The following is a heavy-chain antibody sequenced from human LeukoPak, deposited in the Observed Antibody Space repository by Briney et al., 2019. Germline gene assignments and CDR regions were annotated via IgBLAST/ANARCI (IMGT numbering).Heavy chain of an antibody. D-gene: IGHD3-22*01. Sequence: SQTLSLTCTVSGGPISSGSYYWSWFRQPAGKGLEWIGRTYTSGSTNYNPSLKSRVTISVDTSKNQFSLKLSSVTAADTAVYYCARGNRNYYDSSGYQLEPHFDYWGQGTLVTVSS. CDR3: ARGNRNYYDSSGYQLEPHFDY. V-gene: IGHV4-61*02. CDR1: GGPISSGSYY. J-gene: IGHJ4*02. CDR2: TYTSGST.